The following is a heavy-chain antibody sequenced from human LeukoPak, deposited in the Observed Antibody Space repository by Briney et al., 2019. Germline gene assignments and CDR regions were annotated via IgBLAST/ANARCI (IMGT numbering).Heavy chain of an antibody. CDR1: GFTSTNYA. Sequence: PGGSLRLSCAASGFTSTNYAMNWVRQAPGKGLEWVSVLIGSSGSTDYADSVKGRFTISRDNSKNTVFLQMHSLRAEDTAIYYCAKGAYDYIEIGYFDSWGQGTLVTVSS. J-gene: IGHJ4*02. CDR2: LIGSSGST. CDR3: AKGAYDYIEIGYFDS. V-gene: IGHV3-23*01. D-gene: IGHD5-12*01.